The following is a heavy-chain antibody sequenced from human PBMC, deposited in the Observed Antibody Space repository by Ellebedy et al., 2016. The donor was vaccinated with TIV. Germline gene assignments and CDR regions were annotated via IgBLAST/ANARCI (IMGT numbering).Heavy chain of an antibody. J-gene: IGHJ5*02. V-gene: IGHV5-51*01. CDR2: IYPDDSDT. CDR1: GYSFSNFW. Sequence: GGSLRLSXKASGYSFSNFWIGWVRQMPGKGLEWMGFIYPDDSDTRYSPSFEGQVTISVDRSTNTAYLHWNSLKASDSAMFYCVRVTRNWFDPWGQGTLVTVSS. D-gene: IGHD2-2*01. CDR3: VRVTRNWFDP.